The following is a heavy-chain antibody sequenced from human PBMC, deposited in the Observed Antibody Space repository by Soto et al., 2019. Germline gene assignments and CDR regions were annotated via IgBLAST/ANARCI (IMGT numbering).Heavy chain of an antibody. Sequence: VASVKVSCKASGYTFTSYDINWVRQATGQGLEWMGWMNPNSGNTGYAQKFQGRVTMTRNTSISTAYMELSSLRSEATAVYYCARGKYSSSWRTVSNYFEYWGQGTLVTVSS. CDR1: GYTFTSYD. D-gene: IGHD6-13*01. J-gene: IGHJ4*02. CDR2: MNPNSGNT. CDR3: ARGKYSSSWRTVSNYFEY. V-gene: IGHV1-8*01.